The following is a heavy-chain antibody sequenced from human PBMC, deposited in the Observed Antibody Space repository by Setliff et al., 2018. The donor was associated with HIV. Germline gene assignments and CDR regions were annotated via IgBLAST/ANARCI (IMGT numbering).Heavy chain of an antibody. CDR2: MNDSGST. CDR3: ARVGHTRGYSGYDVYYYYMDV. D-gene: IGHD5-12*01. V-gene: IGHV4-34*01. CDR1: GGSFSGYY. J-gene: IGHJ6*03. Sequence: PSETLSLTCAVYGGSFSGYYWSWIRQSPGKGLEWIGEMNDSGSTNYNPSLKSRVTVSLDTSKNHFSLKLSSVTAADSAVYYCARVGHTRGYSGYDVYYYYMDVWGEGTTVTVSS.